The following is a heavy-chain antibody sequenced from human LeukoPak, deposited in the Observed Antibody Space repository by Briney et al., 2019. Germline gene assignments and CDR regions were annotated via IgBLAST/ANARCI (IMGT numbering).Heavy chain of an antibody. CDR3: ANRHVASSWYFDY. CDR1: GFTFSSYA. Sequence: PGGSLRLSCATSGFTFSSYAMSWVRQAPGKGLEWVSGISGTGIFTYYADSVKGRFTLSRDNSKNTLYLQMNSLRDEDTAVYYCANRHVASSWYFDYWGQGTLVTVSS. D-gene: IGHD6-13*01. J-gene: IGHJ4*02. CDR2: ISGTGIFT. V-gene: IGHV3-23*01.